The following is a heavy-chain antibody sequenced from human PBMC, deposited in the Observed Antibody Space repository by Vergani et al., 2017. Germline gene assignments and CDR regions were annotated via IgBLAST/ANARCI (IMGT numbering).Heavy chain of an antibody. CDR2: INAGNGNT. J-gene: IGHJ4*02. V-gene: IGHV1-3*01. CDR3: ARGDCSSTSCYVPSGY. D-gene: IGHD2-2*01. Sequence: QVQLVQSGAEVKKPGASVKVSCKASGYTFTSYAMHWVRQAPGQRLEWMGWINAGNGNTKYSQKFRGRVTITRDTSAGTAYMELSSLRSEATAVYYCARGDCSSTSCYVPSGYWGQGTLVTVSS. CDR1: GYTFTSYA.